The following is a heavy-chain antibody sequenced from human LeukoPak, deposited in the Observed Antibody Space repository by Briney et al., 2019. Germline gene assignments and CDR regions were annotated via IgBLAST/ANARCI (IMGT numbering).Heavy chain of an antibody. J-gene: IGHJ4*02. Sequence: GGSLRLSRAASGFSFSSYGMHWVRQAPGKGLEWVAVISYDGSNKYYADSVKGRFTISRDNSKNTLYLQMNSLRAEDTAVYYCAKDRYPSMVRGVIHAYFDYWGQGTLVTVSS. CDR2: ISYDGSNK. V-gene: IGHV3-30*18. D-gene: IGHD3-10*01. CDR3: AKDRYPSMVRGVIHAYFDY. CDR1: GFSFSSYG.